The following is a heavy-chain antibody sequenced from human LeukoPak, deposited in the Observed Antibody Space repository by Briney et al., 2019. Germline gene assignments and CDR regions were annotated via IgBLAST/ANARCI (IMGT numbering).Heavy chain of an antibody. CDR1: GGPISSYY. Sequence: SETLSLTCTVSGGPISSYYWSWIRQPPGKGLEWIGYIYYSGSTNYNPSLKSRVTISVDTSKNQFSLKLSSVTAADTAVYYCARDLGDYYGSGSYSAFDIWGQGTMVTVSS. CDR2: IYYSGST. D-gene: IGHD3-10*01. CDR3: ARDLGDYYGSGSYSAFDI. J-gene: IGHJ3*02. V-gene: IGHV4-59*01.